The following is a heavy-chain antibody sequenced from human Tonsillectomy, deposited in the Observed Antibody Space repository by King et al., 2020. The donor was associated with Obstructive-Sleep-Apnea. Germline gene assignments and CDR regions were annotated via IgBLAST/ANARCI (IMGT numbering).Heavy chain of an antibody. J-gene: IGHJ4*02. Sequence: QLQESGPGLVKPSETLSLTCTVSGGSISSSSYYWGWIRQPPGKGLEWIGGIYYSGSTYYNPSLKSRVTISVDTSKNQFSLKLSSVTAADTAVYYCASSPRGFYYDSSGYLDYWGQGTLVTVSS. D-gene: IGHD3-22*01. CDR3: ASSPRGFYYDSSGYLDY. CDR1: GGSISSSSYY. V-gene: IGHV4-39*07. CDR2: IYYSGST.